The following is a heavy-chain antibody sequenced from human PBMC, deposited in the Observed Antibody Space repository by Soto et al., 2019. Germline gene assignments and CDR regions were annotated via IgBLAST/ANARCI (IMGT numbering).Heavy chain of an antibody. CDR3: ALTRLYGSCTNDYHRDVLDI. CDR1: GFSFGTYV. D-gene: IGHD2-2*01. V-gene: IGHV3-23*01. J-gene: IGHJ3*02. CDR2: ISGSGGRV. Sequence: EVQLLESGGGMVEPRGSLKLSCAASGFSFGTYVMNWVRQAPGKGLEWVSGISGSGGRVYCADSVKGRFTISRDNSRNTLDVQINSLRGEDTATYYCALTRLYGSCTNDYHRDVLDIWCDVTQVTVSS.